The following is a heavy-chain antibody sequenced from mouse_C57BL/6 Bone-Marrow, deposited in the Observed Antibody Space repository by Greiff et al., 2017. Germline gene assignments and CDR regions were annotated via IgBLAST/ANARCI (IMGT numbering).Heavy chain of an antibody. J-gene: IGHJ1*03. CDR3: SRQVTSVLATKYFDV. CDR2: ISGGGGNS. Sequence: EVKLMESGGGLVKPGGSLKLSCAASGFTFSSYTMSWVRQTPEKRLQWVAAISGGGGNSYYPDSVKGRFTISRDNDKNILYLQMIRLSSEYAALYYCSRQVTSVLATKYFDVWGTGTTVTVSS. V-gene: IGHV5-9*01. CDR1: GFTFSSYT. D-gene: IGHD1-1*01.